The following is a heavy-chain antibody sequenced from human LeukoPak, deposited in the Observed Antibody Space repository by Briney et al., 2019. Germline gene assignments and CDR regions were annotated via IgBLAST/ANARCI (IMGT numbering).Heavy chain of an antibody. V-gene: IGHV4-59*08. J-gene: IGHJ4*02. CDR2: IYNSGTT. D-gene: IGHD2-2*01. CDR1: GGSISNYY. CDR3: ARSATLRGAIDY. Sequence: KSSETLSLTCTISGGSISNYYRTWIRQPPGKGLEWVGYIYNSGTTIYNPSLESRVTISADTSKNQFSLKVNSVTAADTAVYYCARSATLRGAIDYWGQGTLVTVSS.